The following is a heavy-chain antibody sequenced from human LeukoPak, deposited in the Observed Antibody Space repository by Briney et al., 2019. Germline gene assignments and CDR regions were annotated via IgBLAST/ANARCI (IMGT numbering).Heavy chain of an antibody. V-gene: IGHV3-7*01. Sequence: QTGGSLRLSCAASGFTFSSYWMSWVRQAPGKGLEWVANIKQDGSEKYYVDSVKGRFTISRDNAKNSLYLQMNSLRAEDTAVYYCARVDSSGWYLFRVWFDYWGQGTLVTVSS. CDR1: GFTFSSYW. CDR2: IKQDGSEK. CDR3: ARVDSSGWYLFRVWFDY. J-gene: IGHJ4*02. D-gene: IGHD6-19*01.